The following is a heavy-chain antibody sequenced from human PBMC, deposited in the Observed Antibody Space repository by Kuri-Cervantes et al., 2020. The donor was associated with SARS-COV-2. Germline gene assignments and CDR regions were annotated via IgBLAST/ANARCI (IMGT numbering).Heavy chain of an antibody. Sequence: GSLRLSCSVSGDSISPYYWTWIRQPPGKGLEWIGHIYYSGSVNYNPSLMSRLTISVDKSKNQVSLKLTSVTAADTAVYYCARSAAAFYAMDVWGQGTTVTVSS. CDR2: IYYSGSV. CDR3: ARSAAAFYAMDV. D-gene: IGHD2-2*01. CDR1: GDSISPYY. J-gene: IGHJ6*02. V-gene: IGHV4-59*01.